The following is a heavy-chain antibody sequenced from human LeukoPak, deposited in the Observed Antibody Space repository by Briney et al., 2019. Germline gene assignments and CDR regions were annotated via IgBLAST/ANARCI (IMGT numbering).Heavy chain of an antibody. CDR3: AKGGDTAMLDY. CDR1: GFTFSSYW. J-gene: IGHJ4*02. Sequence: GGSLRLSCAASGFTFSSYWMSWVRQLPGKGLEWVANINQDGTEKYYVDSVKGRFTISRDNAKNSLDLQMNSLRAEDTAVYYCAKGGDTAMLDYWGQGTLVTVSS. CDR2: INQDGTEK. D-gene: IGHD5-18*01. V-gene: IGHV3-7*03.